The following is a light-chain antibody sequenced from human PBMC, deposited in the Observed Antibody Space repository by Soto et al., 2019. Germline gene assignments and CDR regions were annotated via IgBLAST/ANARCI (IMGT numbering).Light chain of an antibody. CDR3: QQYGASPPLT. V-gene: IGKV3-20*01. J-gene: IGKJ1*01. Sequence: EIVLTQSPGTLSLSPGERATLSCRASQSVSSSYLAWYQQKPGQAPRLLIYGASSRATGISDRFSGCGSGTDFTLVISRLEPEDFAVYSCQQYGASPPLTFGQGTKVDLK. CDR2: GAS. CDR1: QSVSSSY.